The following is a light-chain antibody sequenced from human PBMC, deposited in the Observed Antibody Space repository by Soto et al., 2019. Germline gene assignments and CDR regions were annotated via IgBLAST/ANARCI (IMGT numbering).Light chain of an antibody. V-gene: IGKV3-20*01. Sequence: EIVLTQSPGTLSLSPGERATLSCRASQTITSNFLAWYQLKPAQAPRLLIYDASSRATGIPDRFSGGGSGTDFTLTISRLEPEDFAVYYCQQFSSYPLTFGGGTKVDIK. CDR2: DAS. CDR3: QQFSSYPLT. CDR1: QTITSNF. J-gene: IGKJ4*01.